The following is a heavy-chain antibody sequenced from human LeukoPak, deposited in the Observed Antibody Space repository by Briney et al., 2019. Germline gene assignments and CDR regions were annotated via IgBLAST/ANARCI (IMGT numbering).Heavy chain of an antibody. CDR3: ARGGSRGRDYHFLSRVRPHGYFDL. D-gene: IGHD4-17*01. CDR1: GGSISSSNW. CDR2: IYHSGST. Sequence: SETLSLTCAVSGGSISSSNWWSWVRQPPGKGLEWIGEIYHSGSTNYNPSLKSRVTISVDTSKNQFSLKLSSVTAADTAVYYCARGGSRGRDYHFLSRVRPHGYFDLWGRGTLVTVSS. J-gene: IGHJ2*01. V-gene: IGHV4-4*02.